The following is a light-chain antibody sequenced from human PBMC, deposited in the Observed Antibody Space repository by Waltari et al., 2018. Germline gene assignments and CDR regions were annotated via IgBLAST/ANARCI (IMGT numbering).Light chain of an antibody. CDR2: YNSDSEK. CDR1: SDINVGDFI. V-gene: IGLV5-37*01. J-gene: IGLJ3*02. CDR3: MFWPSNVWV. Sequence: QPVLTQPPSSSASPGESASLTCTLPSDINVGDFIIYWYQQKPGSPPRFLLYYNSDSEKAQGSGVPSRFSGSKDASANAGILLISGLQSEDEADYYCMFWPSNVWVFGGGTKLTVL.